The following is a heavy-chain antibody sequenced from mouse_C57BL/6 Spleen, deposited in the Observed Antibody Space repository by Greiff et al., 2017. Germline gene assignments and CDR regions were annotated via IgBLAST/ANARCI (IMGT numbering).Heavy chain of an antibody. CDR3: ATGRIYFDY. Sequence: VQLQQSGPELVKPGASVKISCKASGYTFTDYYMNWVKQSHGKSLEWIGDINPNNGGTSYNQKFKGKATLTVDKSSSTAYMELRSLTSEDSAVYYCATGRIYFDYWGQGTTLTVSS. CDR2: INPNNGGT. J-gene: IGHJ2*01. D-gene: IGHD1-1*02. V-gene: IGHV1-26*01. CDR1: GYTFTDYY.